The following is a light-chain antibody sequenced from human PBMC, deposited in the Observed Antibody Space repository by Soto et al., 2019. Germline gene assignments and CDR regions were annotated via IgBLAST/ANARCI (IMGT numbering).Light chain of an antibody. J-gene: IGKJ5*01. CDR3: QQRNVWPPVT. V-gene: IGKV3-11*01. CDR2: GEF. CDR1: QSISSNF. Sequence: DIVMTQSPATLSLSPGEGATLSCRASQSISSNFLACYQQKPGQAPRLLMYGEFNRATGIPARCSGSGSGTDFTLTISSLEPEDSAVYYCQQRNVWPPVTFGQGTRLEIK.